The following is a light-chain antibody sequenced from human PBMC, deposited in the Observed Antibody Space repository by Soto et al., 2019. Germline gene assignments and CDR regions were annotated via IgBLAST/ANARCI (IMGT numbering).Light chain of an antibody. CDR3: QQYRHWPLT. Sequence: EVVMTQSPATLSVSPGERATLSCRASQSITSNLAWYQQKPGQAPRLLIYGASTRATDIPPRFSGSGSGTEFTLTISSLQSEDFAVYYCQQYRHWPLTFGGGTKVEI. V-gene: IGKV3-15*01. J-gene: IGKJ4*01. CDR1: QSITSN. CDR2: GAS.